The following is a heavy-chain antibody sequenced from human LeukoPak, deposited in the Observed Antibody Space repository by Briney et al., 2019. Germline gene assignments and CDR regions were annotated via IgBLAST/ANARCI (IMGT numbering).Heavy chain of an antibody. CDR1: GYTFTGYY. CDR2: INPNSGGT. Sequence: ASVKVSCKASGYTFTGYYMHWVRQAPGQGLEWMGWINPNSGGTNYAQKFQGRVTMTRDTSLSTAYMELSRLRSDDTAVYYCARIRSYYDSSGYSPYWGQGTLVTVSS. CDR3: ARIRSYYDSSGYSPY. J-gene: IGHJ4*02. D-gene: IGHD3-22*01. V-gene: IGHV1-2*02.